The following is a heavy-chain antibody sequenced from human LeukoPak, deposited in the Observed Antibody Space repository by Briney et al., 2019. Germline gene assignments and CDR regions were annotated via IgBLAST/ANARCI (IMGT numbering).Heavy chain of an antibody. CDR3: ARGRYSSSWYHPSPFDY. J-gene: IGHJ4*02. D-gene: IGHD6-13*01. V-gene: IGHV1-18*01. CDR1: GYTFTSYG. Sequence: ASVKVSCKASGYTFTSYGISWVRQAPGQGLEWMGWISAYNGNTNYAQKLQGRVTMTTDTSTSTAYMGLRSLRSDDTAVYYCARGRYSSSWYHPSPFDYWGQGTLDTVSS. CDR2: ISAYNGNT.